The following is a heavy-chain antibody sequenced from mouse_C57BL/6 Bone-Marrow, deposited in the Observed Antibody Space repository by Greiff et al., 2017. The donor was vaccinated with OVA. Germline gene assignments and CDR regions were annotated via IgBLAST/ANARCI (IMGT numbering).Heavy chain of an antibody. CDR2: INPSTGGT. D-gene: IGHD2-4*01. Sequence: EVQVVESGPELVKPGASVKISCKASGYSFTGYYMNWVKQSPEKSLEWIGEINPSTGGTTYNQKFKAKATLTVDKSSSTAYMQLKSLTSEDSAVYYCARCPDYDFDYWGQGTTLTVSS. CDR3: ARCPDYDFDY. V-gene: IGHV1-42*01. CDR1: GYSFTGYY. J-gene: IGHJ2*01.